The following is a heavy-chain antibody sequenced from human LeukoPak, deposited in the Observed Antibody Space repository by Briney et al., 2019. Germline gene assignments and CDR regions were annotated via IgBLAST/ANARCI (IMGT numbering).Heavy chain of an antibody. CDR2: IWDDGSKK. D-gene: IGHD4-17*01. CDR1: GFTFSGYG. V-gene: IGHV3-33*01. CDR3: ARWNGDIRGFDN. J-gene: IGHJ4*02. Sequence: GGSLRLSCAASGFTFSGYGMHWVRQAPGKGLEGAGVIWDDGSKKYYLDSVKGRFSISRDNSKTTLYLQMNSLRAEDTAAYFCARWNGDIRGFDNWGQGTLVTVSS.